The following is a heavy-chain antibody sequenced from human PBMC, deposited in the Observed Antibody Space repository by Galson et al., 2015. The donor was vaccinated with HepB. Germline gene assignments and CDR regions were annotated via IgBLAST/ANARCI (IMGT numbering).Heavy chain of an antibody. CDR2: IKQDGSEK. J-gene: IGHJ6*02. D-gene: IGHD6-13*01. Sequence: SLSLSCAASGFTFSSYWMSWVRQAPGKGLEWVANIKQDGSEKYYVDSVKGRFTVSRDNAKNSLYLQMNSLRAEDTAVYYCARLPNSSSWPYYYYYYGMDVWGQGTTVTVSS. CDR3: ARLPNSSSWPYYYYYYGMDV. V-gene: IGHV3-7*03. CDR1: GFTFSSYW.